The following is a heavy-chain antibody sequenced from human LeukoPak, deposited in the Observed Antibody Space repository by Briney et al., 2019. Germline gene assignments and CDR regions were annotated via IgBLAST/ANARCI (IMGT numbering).Heavy chain of an antibody. CDR1: GFTFTSYA. Sequence: PGGSLRLSCGASGFTFTSYAMSWICQAPGKGLEWVSAISGGGENTYYGDSVKGRFTISRDNSKNTLYLQMSSLRAEDTATYYCAKPRAMTTGVGRYFDLWGRGTLVTVSS. V-gene: IGHV3-23*01. CDR2: ISGGGENT. CDR3: AKPRAMTTGVGRYFDL. J-gene: IGHJ2*01. D-gene: IGHD1-1*01.